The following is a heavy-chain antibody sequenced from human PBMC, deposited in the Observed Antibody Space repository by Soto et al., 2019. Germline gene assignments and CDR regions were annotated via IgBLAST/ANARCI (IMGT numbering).Heavy chain of an antibody. V-gene: IGHV2-5*02. CDR1: GFSLSTSGVG. CDR2: IYWDDDK. Sequence: SGPTLVNPTQTLTLTCTFSGFSLSTSGVGVGWIRQPPGKALEWLALIYWDDDKRYSPSLKSRLTITKDTSKNQVVLTMTNMDPVDTATYYCAHSTLLRYFDWLLVWYDPWSQGTLVTVSS. J-gene: IGHJ5*02. CDR3: AHSTLLRYFDWLLVWYDP. D-gene: IGHD3-9*01.